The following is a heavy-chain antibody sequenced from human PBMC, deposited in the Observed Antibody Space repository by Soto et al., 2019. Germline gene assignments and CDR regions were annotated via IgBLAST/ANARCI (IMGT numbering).Heavy chain of an antibody. V-gene: IGHV4-59*01. CDR2: IYYNGIS. CDR3: VRDRAKYYFDY. J-gene: IGHJ4*02. Sequence: QVQLQESGPGLVKPSETLSLTCTVSGGSISSDYWSWIRQPPGKGLEWIGYIYYNGISNYNPSLKSRVTMSVDTSKKQFSLMLTSVTAADTAVYYGVRDRAKYYFDYWGQGILVTVSS. CDR1: GGSISSDY.